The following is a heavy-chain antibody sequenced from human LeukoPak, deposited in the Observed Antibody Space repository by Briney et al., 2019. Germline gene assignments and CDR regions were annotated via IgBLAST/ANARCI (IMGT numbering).Heavy chain of an antibody. Sequence: EASVKVSCKASGGTFSSYAISWVRQAPGQGLEWMGGIIPIFGTANYAQKFQGRVTITADESTSTAYMELSSLRSEDTAVYYCARDHYDFWSGSSYYMDVWGKGTTVTVSS. J-gene: IGHJ6*03. V-gene: IGHV1-69*01. CDR3: ARDHYDFWSGSSYYMDV. CDR1: GGTFSSYA. D-gene: IGHD3-3*01. CDR2: IIPIFGTA.